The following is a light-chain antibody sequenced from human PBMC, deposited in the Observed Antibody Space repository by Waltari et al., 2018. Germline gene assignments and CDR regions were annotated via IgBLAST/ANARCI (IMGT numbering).Light chain of an antibody. Sequence: DIQMNRSPSSLSASVADRVTITCRASQSISSYLNWYQQKPGKAPKLLIYAASSLQSGVPSRFSGSGSGTDFTLTISSLQPEDFATYYCQQSYSTPPNFGPGTKVDIK. CDR1: QSISSY. V-gene: IGKV1-39*01. J-gene: IGKJ3*01. CDR2: AAS. CDR3: QQSYSTPPN.